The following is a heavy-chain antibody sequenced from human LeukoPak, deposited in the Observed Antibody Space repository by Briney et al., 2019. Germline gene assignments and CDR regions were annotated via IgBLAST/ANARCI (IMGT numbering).Heavy chain of an antibody. CDR1: GFTFSSYG. CDR3: ARRVGATFYFDS. D-gene: IGHD1-26*01. Sequence: PGGSLRLSCAASGFTFSSYGMHWVRQAPGKGLEWVAFIRYDGSNKYYADSVKGRFTISRDNSKNTLYLQMHSLRAEDTAVYYCARRVGATFYFDSWGQGTLVTVSS. CDR2: IRYDGSNK. J-gene: IGHJ4*02. V-gene: IGHV3-30*02.